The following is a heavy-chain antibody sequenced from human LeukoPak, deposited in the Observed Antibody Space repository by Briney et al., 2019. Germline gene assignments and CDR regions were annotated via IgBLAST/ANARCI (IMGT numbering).Heavy chain of an antibody. CDR1: GFSFSNRGVG. Sequence: ESGPTLVKPTPTLTLSCTFSGFSFSNRGVGVGWIRQPPGKTLEWLALIYWNDDKRYSPSLKSRLTITKDTSKNQVVLTVTNMDPVDTATYYCAHSSYYYDSSGYYSLDYWGQGTLVTVSS. CDR2: IYWNDDK. J-gene: IGHJ4*02. V-gene: IGHV2-5*01. CDR3: AHSSYYYDSSGYYSLDY. D-gene: IGHD3-22*01.